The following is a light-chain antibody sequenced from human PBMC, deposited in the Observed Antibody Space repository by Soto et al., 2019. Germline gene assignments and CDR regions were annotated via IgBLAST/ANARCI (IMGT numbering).Light chain of an antibody. Sequence: SSELTQPPSVSVSPGQTARITCSGDALPKQYVYWYQQKAGQAPVLVIYKDSERPSGIPERFSGSSSGTTVTLTISGVQAEDEADYYCQSTDNSGTYRVFGGGTKLTVL. V-gene: IGLV3-25*03. CDR3: QSTDNSGTYRV. CDR2: KDS. J-gene: IGLJ3*02. CDR1: ALPKQY.